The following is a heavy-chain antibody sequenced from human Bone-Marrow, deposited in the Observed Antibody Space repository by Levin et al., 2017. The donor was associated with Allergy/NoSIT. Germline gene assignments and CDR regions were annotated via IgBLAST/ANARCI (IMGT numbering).Heavy chain of an antibody. CDR3: ARDRVGATVVNWFDP. CDR1: GFTFSSYS. D-gene: IGHD1-26*01. Sequence: PGGSLRLSCAASGFTFSSYSMNWVRQAPGKGLEWVSYISSSSSTIYYADSVKGRFTISRDNAKNSLYLQMNSLRAEDTAVYYCARDRVGATVVNWFDPWGQGTLVTVSS. J-gene: IGHJ5*02. V-gene: IGHV3-48*04. CDR2: ISSSSSTI.